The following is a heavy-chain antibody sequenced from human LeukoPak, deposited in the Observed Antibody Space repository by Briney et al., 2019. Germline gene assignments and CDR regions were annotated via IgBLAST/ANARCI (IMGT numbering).Heavy chain of an antibody. CDR1: GFTFSSYA. CDR3: AKDFYSGSSP. D-gene: IGHD1-26*01. Sequence: GGSLRLSCAASGFTFSSYAMSWVRQAPGKVLEWVSAISGSGGSTYYADSVKGRFTISRDNSKNTLFLQMNSLRTEDTAVYYCAKDFYSGSSPWGQGTLVTVSS. J-gene: IGHJ5*02. CDR2: ISGSGGST. V-gene: IGHV3-23*01.